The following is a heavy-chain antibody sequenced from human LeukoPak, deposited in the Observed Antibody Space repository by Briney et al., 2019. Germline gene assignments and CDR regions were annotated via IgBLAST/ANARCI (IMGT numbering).Heavy chain of an antibody. D-gene: IGHD3-22*01. J-gene: IGHJ4*02. CDR2: IYYSGST. CDR1: GGSISSYY. CDR3: ARGNYDSSGYYQNYFDY. V-gene: IGHV4-59*01. Sequence: SETLSLTCTVSGGSISSYYWSWIRQPPGKGLEWIGYIYYSGSTNYNPSLKSRVSISVDTSKNQFSLKLSSVTAADTAVYYCARGNYDSSGYYQNYFDYWGQGTLVTVSS.